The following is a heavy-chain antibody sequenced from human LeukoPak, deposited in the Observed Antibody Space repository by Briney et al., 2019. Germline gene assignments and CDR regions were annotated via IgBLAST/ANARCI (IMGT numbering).Heavy chain of an antibody. J-gene: IGHJ4*02. V-gene: IGHV1-18*01. D-gene: IGHD2-15*01. CDR3: ARDRGSYCSGGSCYAPHIDY. CDR2: ISAYNGDT. Sequence: ASVKVSCKASGYTFTSFGLSWVRQAPGQGLEWMGRISAYNGDTNYAQKIQGRVTMTTDTTTSTAYMELRSLISDDTAVYYCARDRGSYCSGGSCYAPHIDYWGQGTLVTVSS. CDR1: GYTFTSFG.